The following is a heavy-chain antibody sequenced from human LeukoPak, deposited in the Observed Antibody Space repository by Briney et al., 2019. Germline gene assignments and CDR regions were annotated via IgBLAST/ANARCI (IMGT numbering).Heavy chain of an antibody. CDR2: VNEDGSAK. V-gene: IGHV3-7*01. Sequence: GGSLRLSCVVSGLTFSNYWMIWVRQAPGKGLESVAIVNEDGSAKYYLDSVKGRFTISRDDARNSLYLEMNSLRAEDTAVYYCARDYWRSIDHWGQGTLVTVSS. D-gene: IGHD1-1*01. CDR1: GLTFSNYW. J-gene: IGHJ4*02. CDR3: ARDYWRSIDH.